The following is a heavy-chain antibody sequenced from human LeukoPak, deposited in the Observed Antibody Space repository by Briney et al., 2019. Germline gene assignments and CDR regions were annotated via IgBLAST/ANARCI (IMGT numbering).Heavy chain of an antibody. D-gene: IGHD4-23*01. CDR3: AKGSRGNSIDY. CDR1: GFTFSSYA. Sequence: GGSLRLSCAASGFTFSSYAMSWVRQAPGKGLEWVSTISGSGGSTYYTDSVKGRFTISRDNSKNTLYLQMNSLRAEDTAVYYCAKGSRGNSIDYWGQGTLVTVSS. V-gene: IGHV3-23*01. J-gene: IGHJ4*02. CDR2: ISGSGGST.